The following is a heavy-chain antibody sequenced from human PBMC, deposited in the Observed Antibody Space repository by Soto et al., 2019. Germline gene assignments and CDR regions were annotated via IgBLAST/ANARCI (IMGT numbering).Heavy chain of an antibody. D-gene: IGHD2-8*02. V-gene: IGHV3-23*01. CDR3: AKEQTTGAHYALDY. J-gene: IGHJ4*02. Sequence: GGSLRLSCEASGFILSSYAMNWVRQAPGKGLQWVSSITGSSDYTSYIASVKGRFTISRDNSKNTLYLQMNGLRAEDTAVYFCAKEQTTGAHYALDYWSQGTLVTVSS. CDR2: ITGSSDYT. CDR1: GFILSSYA.